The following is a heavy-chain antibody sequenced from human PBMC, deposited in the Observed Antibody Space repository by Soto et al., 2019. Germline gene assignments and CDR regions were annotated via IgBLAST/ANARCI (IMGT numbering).Heavy chain of an antibody. CDR3: ARDRSGSGWFNAFDI. D-gene: IGHD6-19*01. Sequence: SQTLSLTCAISGGSVFSSTAAWNWIRQSPSRGLEWLGRTYYRSKWYNDYAVSVKSRITINPDTSKHQFSLQLTSVTPEDTAVYYCARDRSGSGWFNAFDIWGHGTMVTVSS. J-gene: IGHJ3*02. CDR2: TYYRSKWYN. V-gene: IGHV6-1*01. CDR1: GGSVFSSTAA.